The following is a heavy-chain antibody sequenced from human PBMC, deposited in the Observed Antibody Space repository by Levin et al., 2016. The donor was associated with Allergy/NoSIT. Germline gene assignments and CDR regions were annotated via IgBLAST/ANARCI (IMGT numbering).Heavy chain of an antibody. V-gene: IGHV3-23*01. D-gene: IGHD6-19*01. CDR3: AKANSGWYEGLVMGFDL. CDR2: ISGSGDYT. J-gene: IGHJ4*02. CDR1: GFTFTNFA. Sequence: GESLKISCAVSGFTFTNFAMSWVRQAPGKGLEWVSTISGSGDYTYYADSMKGRFTISRDNSNNMLYLAVDSLSAEDTAIYYCAKANSGWYEGLVMGFDLWGQGTLVTVSS.